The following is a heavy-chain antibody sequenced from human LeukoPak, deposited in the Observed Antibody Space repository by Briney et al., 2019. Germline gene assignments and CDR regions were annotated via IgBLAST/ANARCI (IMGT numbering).Heavy chain of an antibody. V-gene: IGHV3-30*18. D-gene: IGHD2-2*01. J-gene: IGHJ4*02. CDR1: GFTFSDYG. Sequence: GGSLRLSCAASGFTFSDYGMHWVRQAPGKGLEWVAVISYDGSNKYYADSVKGRFTLSRDNSKNTLYLQMYRLRTEDTAVYYCAKVKTSSFYYFDNWGQGTLVTVSS. CDR3: AKVKTSSFYYFDN. CDR2: ISYDGSNK.